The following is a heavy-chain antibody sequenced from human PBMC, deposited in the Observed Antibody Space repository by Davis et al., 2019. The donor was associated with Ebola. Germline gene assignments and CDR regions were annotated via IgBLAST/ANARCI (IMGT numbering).Heavy chain of an antibody. V-gene: IGHV6-1*01. J-gene: IGHJ6*04. CDR3: ARGWLRSGLDV. CDR2: TYYNSKWYN. Sequence: HSQTLSLTCAISGDSVSTNIGWNWIRQSPSRGLEWLGRTYYNSKWYNDYAVSVKSRITINPDTAKSQFSLHLNSVTPEDTAVYYCARGWLRSGLDVWGKGAAVIVSS. D-gene: IGHD5-12*01. CDR1: GDSVSTNIG.